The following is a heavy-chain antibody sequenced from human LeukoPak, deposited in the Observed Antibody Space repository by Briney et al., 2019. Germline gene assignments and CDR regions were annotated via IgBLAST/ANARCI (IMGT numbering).Heavy chain of an antibody. D-gene: IGHD3-9*01. CDR3: ARSNYDILTGYYYGMDV. CDR2: IYHSGST. Sequence: SETLSLTCTVSGGSISSGGYYWSWIRQPPGKGLEWIGYIYHSGSTYYNPSLKSRVTMSVDTSKNQFSLKLSSVTTADTAVYYCARSNYDILTGYYYGMDVWGQGTTVTVSS. J-gene: IGHJ6*02. V-gene: IGHV4-30-2*02. CDR1: GGSISSGGYY.